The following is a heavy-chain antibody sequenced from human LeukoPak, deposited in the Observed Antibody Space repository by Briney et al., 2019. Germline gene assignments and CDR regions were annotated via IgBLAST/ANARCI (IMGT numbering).Heavy chain of an antibody. V-gene: IGHV4-61*01. CDR2: IYYSGST. Sequence: PSETLSLTCTVSGGSVSSGSYYWSWIRQPPGKGLEWIGYIYYSGSTNYNPSLKSRVTISADTSKNQFTLKLSSVTAADTAVYYCAGGRRYYYDSSARYFDYWGQGTLVTVSS. CDR3: AGGRRYYYDSSARYFDY. D-gene: IGHD3-22*01. CDR1: GGSVSSGSYY. J-gene: IGHJ4*02.